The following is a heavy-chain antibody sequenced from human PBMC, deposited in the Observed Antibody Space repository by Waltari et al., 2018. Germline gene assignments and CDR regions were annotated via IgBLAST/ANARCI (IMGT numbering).Heavy chain of an antibody. V-gene: IGHV3-74*01. CDR1: GFTFSRFW. CDR3: AKVAPRTYRSPVPGRDYYYGMDV. Sequence: EVRLVESGGGLVQPGESLRLSCAASGFTFSRFWMHWVRQAPGKGLVWVERIESDGTSERYADSVKGRFTIARDNAKNTLYLQMKRLRVEDTAVYYCAKVAPRTYRSPVPGRDYYYGMDVWGQGTTVTVFS. CDR2: IESDGTSE. D-gene: IGHD6-13*01. J-gene: IGHJ6*02.